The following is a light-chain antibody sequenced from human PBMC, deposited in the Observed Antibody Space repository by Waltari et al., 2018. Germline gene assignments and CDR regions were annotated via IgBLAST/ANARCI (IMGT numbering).Light chain of an antibody. CDR3: LQHNTYPWT. V-gene: IGKV1-17*01. Sequence: DIEMTQSPSSLSASVGDTVTTPCRASQDIGNDLGWYQQRPGRAPTRLIYSASSLQSGVPSRFSGSGSGTEFTLTISSLQPEDFATYYCLQHNTYPWTFGQGTKVEVK. J-gene: IGKJ1*01. CDR2: SAS. CDR1: QDIGND.